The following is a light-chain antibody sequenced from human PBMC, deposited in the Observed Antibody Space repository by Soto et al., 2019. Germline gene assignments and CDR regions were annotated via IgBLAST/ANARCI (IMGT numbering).Light chain of an antibody. J-gene: IGKJ1*01. CDR3: QQYNNWPLWT. CDR1: HSVRSN. CDR2: GAS. V-gene: IGKV3-15*01. Sequence: EMVMTQSPATLSVSPGERATRSCRASHSVRSNLAWYQQKPCQALRLLIYGASTKATGSPARFSGSGSGTDFTLTISSLQSEDFAVYYCQQYNNWPLWTFGQGTKVQIK.